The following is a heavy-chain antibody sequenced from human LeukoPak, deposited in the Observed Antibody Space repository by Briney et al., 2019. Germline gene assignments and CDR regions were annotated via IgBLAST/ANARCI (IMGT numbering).Heavy chain of an antibody. CDR1: GGSFSGYY. V-gene: IGHV4-34*01. CDR2: INHSGST. J-gene: IGHJ4*02. Sequence: SETLSLTCAVYGGSFSGYYWSWIRRPPGKGLEWIGEINHSGSTNYNPSLKSRVTISVDTSKNQFSLKLSSVTAADTAVYYCARIYGSGSYYGGLGKIDYWGQGTLVTVSS. D-gene: IGHD3-10*01. CDR3: ARIYGSGSYYGGLGKIDY.